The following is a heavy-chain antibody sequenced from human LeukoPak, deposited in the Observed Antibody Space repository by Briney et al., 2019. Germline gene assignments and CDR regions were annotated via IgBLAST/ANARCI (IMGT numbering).Heavy chain of an antibody. Sequence: ASVKVSCKASGYTFTGYYMHWVRQAPGHGLEWMGWINPNSGGTNYAQKFQGRVTMTRDTSIGTAYMGLSRLRSDDTAVYYCARDHSNGDDYWGQGTLVTVSS. CDR3: ARDHSNGDDY. CDR1: GYTFTGYY. J-gene: IGHJ4*02. D-gene: IGHD7-27*01. CDR2: INPNSGGT. V-gene: IGHV1-2*02.